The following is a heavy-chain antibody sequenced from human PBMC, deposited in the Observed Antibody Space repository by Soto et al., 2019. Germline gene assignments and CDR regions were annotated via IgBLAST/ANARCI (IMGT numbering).Heavy chain of an antibody. V-gene: IGHV3-23*01. D-gene: IGHD1-26*01. Sequence: GGSLRLSCAASGFTFSGHAMTWVRQAPGKGLEWVSGMSGSGGSTYYADSVKGRITISRDNSKNTLYLQMNSLRAEDTAVYYCARNSGGYYSPFDYWGQGTLVTVSS. CDR2: MSGSGGST. CDR1: GFTFSGHA. CDR3: ARNSGGYYSPFDY. J-gene: IGHJ4*02.